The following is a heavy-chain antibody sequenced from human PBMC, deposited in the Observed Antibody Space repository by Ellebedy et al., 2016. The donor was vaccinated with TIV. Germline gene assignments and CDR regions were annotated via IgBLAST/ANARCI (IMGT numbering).Heavy chain of an antibody. Sequence: PGGSLRLSCAASGFTFSSYAMNWVRQAPGKGLEWVSTISGMGGSTYYADSVKGRFTISRDNSRNTVSLQMNSLRVEDTAVYFCAKRSSEGAVADTWGQGTLVTVSS. CDR2: ISGMGGST. D-gene: IGHD6-19*01. CDR1: GFTFSSYA. V-gene: IGHV3-23*01. J-gene: IGHJ1*01. CDR3: AKRSSEGAVADT.